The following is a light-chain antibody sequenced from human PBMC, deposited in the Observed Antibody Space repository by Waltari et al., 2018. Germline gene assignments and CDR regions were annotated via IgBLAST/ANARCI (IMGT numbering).Light chain of an antibody. CDR1: SSDVGGYNY. Sequence: VSGSPGQSVTISCTGTSSDVGGYNYVSWYQQHPGKAPKLMIYDVNKRPSGVPDRFSGSKSGNTASLTISGLQAEDEADFYCCSYAGSYILVFGGGTKLTV. V-gene: IGLV2-11*03. CDR2: DVN. J-gene: IGLJ2*01. CDR3: CSYAGSYILV.